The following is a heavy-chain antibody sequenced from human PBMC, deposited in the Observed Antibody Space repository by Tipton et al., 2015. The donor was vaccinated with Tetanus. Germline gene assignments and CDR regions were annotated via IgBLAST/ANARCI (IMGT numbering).Heavy chain of an antibody. CDR1: GFTFTTAW. V-gene: IGHV3-23*01. Sequence: SLRLSCAASGFTFTTAWMSWVRQAPGKGLEWVSSISYSGANIYYADSVKGRFTISRDNSNNMLFLQMSSLRLEDTAIYYCAKDVETYYDFWSGSGFWGQGTLVTVSS. J-gene: IGHJ4*02. D-gene: IGHD3-3*01. CDR3: AKDVETYYDFWSGSGF. CDR2: ISYSGANI.